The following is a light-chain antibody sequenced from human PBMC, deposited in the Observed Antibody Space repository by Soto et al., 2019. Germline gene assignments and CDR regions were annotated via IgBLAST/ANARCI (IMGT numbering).Light chain of an antibody. CDR2: DDN. J-gene: IGLJ1*01. V-gene: IGLV1-51*01. CDR1: SSNIGGNS. Sequence: SVLTQPPSFPAAPGQKVTISCSGSSSNIGGNSVSWYQQLPGTAPKLLIYDDNKRPPGIPDRFSGSKSGTSATLGITGFQNGDEADYYCGSWDSSVTAYVFGTGNKVTVL. CDR3: GSWDSSVTAYV.